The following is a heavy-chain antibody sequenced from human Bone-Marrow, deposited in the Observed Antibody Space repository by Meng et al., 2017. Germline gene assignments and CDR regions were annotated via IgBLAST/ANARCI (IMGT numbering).Heavy chain of an antibody. CDR1: GGSISSSSYY. CDR3: ARVKVSITMIDPNWFDP. D-gene: IGHD3-22*01. J-gene: IGHJ5*02. Sequence: LLEAGPGLVKPPETLSLTCTVSGGSISSSSYYWGWIRQPPGRGLEWIGSIYYSGSTYYNPSLKSRVTISVDTSKNQFSLKLSSVTAADTAVYYCARVKVSITMIDPNWFDPWGQGTLVTVSS. CDR2: IYYSGST. V-gene: IGHV4-39*07.